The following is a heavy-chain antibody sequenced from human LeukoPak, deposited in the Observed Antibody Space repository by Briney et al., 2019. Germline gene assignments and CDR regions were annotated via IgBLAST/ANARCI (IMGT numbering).Heavy chain of an antibody. Sequence: GGSLRLSCAASGFTFSSYRMIWVRHAPGKGLDWVSYISTTGSTIYYADSVKGRFTISRDNAKNSLYLQMNSLRDEDTAVYYCATITVTNYYYYGMDVWGQGTTVTVSS. CDR3: ATITVTNYYYYGMDV. J-gene: IGHJ6*02. CDR1: GFTFSSYR. CDR2: ISTTGSTI. V-gene: IGHV3-48*02. D-gene: IGHD4-17*01.